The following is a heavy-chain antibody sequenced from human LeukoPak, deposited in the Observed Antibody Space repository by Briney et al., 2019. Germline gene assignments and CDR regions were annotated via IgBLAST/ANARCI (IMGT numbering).Heavy chain of an antibody. V-gene: IGHV6-1*01. J-gene: IGHJ3*02. CDR3: ARVKGPYYYDSGGANDPFDI. CDR1: GDGVSSNSAA. CDR2: TCYRSKWYN. Sequence: SQTLSLTCAISGDGVSSNSAAWNWIRQSPSRGFEWLGRTCYRSKWYNDYAVSVKSRITINPDTSRNQFSLHLNSVTPEDTAVYYCARVKGPYYYDSGGANDPFDIWGQGTMVTVSS. D-gene: IGHD3-22*01.